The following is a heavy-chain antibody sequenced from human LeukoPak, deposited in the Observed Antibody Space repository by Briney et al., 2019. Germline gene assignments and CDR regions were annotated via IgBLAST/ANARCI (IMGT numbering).Heavy chain of an antibody. Sequence: PGGSLRLSCAASGFTFSSYAMHWVRQAPGKGLEWVAVISYDGSNKYYADSVKGRFTISRDNSKNTLYLQMNSLRVEDTAVYYCARARFDPWGQGTLVTVSS. V-gene: IGHV3-30-3*01. CDR3: ARARFDP. CDR1: GFTFSSYA. CDR2: ISYDGSNK. J-gene: IGHJ5*02.